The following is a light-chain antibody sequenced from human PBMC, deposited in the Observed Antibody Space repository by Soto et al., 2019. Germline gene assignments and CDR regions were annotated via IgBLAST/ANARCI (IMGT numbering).Light chain of an antibody. CDR3: QQYGSSPPIT. CDR1: QSVSRSY. J-gene: IGKJ5*01. Sequence: EIVLTQSPGTLSLSPGERATLSCRASQSVSRSYLAWYQQKPGQAPRLLIYGASSRATGSPDRFSGSGSGTDFTLTISRLEPEDFAVYYCQQYGSSPPITFGQGTRLEIK. V-gene: IGKV3-20*01. CDR2: GAS.